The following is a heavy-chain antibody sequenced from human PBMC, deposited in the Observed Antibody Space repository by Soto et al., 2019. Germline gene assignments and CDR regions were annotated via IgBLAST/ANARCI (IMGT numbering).Heavy chain of an antibody. CDR1: GFSLSTSGVG. J-gene: IGHJ4*02. D-gene: IGHD6-19*01. CDR2: IYWDDDK. V-gene: IGHV2-5*02. Sequence: QITLKESGPTLVKPTQTLTLTCTFSGFSLSTSGVGVGWIRQPPGKALEWLALIYWDDDKRYSPSLKSRLTITKDTSKIQVVLTMTNMDTVDTATYYCAQRGRWLVLDYWGQGTLFTVSS. CDR3: AQRGRWLVLDY.